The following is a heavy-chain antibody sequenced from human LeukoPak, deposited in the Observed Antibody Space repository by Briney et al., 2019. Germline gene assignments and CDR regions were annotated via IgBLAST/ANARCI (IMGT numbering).Heavy chain of an antibody. D-gene: IGHD6-13*01. J-gene: IGHJ6*03. CDR1: GGSISSGSYY. V-gene: IGHV4-61*02. Sequence: SQTLSLTCTVSGGSISSGSYYWSWIRQPAGKGLEWIGRIYTSGSTNYIPSLKSRVTISVDTSKNQFSLKLSSVTAADTAVYYCARAIGSSWFNTYYYYYMDVWGKGTTVTVSS. CDR2: IYTSGST. CDR3: ARAIGSSWFNTYYYYYMDV.